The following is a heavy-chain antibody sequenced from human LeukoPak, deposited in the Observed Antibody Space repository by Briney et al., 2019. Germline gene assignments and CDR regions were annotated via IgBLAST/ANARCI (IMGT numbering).Heavy chain of an antibody. V-gene: IGHV1-69*06. CDR2: IIPIFGTA. CDR3: ARGRFWSSGWYWSFSNWFDP. D-gene: IGHD6-19*01. CDR1: GGTFSSYA. J-gene: IGHJ5*02. Sequence: SVKVSCKASGGTFSSYAISWVRQAPGQGLEWMGGIIPIFGTANYAQKFQGRVTITADKSTSTAYMELNSLRAEDTAVYYCARGRFWSSGWYWSFSNWFDPWGQGTLVTVSS.